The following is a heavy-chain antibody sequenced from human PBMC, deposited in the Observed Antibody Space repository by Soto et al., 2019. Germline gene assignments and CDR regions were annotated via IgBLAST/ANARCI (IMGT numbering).Heavy chain of an antibody. CDR1: GFTFSNYA. CDR2: IRGSGGST. V-gene: IGHV3-23*01. J-gene: IGHJ4*02. CDR3: AKDQGSSWYEIDY. D-gene: IGHD6-13*01. Sequence: EVQLLESGGGLVQPGGSLRLSCAASGFTFSNYAVTWVRQAPGKGLEWVSTIRGSGGSTYYADSVKGRFTISRDNSKNTLNRQMHSLSAEDTAVYYCAKDQGSSWYEIDYWGQGTMVTVSS.